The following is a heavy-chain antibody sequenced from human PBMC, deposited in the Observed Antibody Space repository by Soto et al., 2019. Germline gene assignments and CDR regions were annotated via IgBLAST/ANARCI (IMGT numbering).Heavy chain of an antibody. CDR3: ARSPRVVVPAAIGRFDP. V-gene: IGHV1-69*06. D-gene: IGHD2-2*01. Sequence: VKVSCTDSGGTFSSYAISWVRQAPGQGLEWMGGIIPIFGTANYAQKFQGRVTITADKSTSTAYMELSSLRSEDTAVYYCARSPRVVVPAAIGRFDPWGQGTLVTVPS. J-gene: IGHJ5*02. CDR2: IIPIFGTA. CDR1: GGTFSSYA.